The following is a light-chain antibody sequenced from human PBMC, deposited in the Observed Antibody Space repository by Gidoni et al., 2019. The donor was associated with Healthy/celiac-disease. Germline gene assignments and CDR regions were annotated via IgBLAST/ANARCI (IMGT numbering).Light chain of an antibody. CDR1: SIYVGCDNY. Sequence: QYALTQPRSVSGSPGPSVTISCTQTSIYVGCDNYVSWYQQITGKAPNLMIYDVSKRPAGVPERFSGSKDGNTASLTISGLQDEDEADYYCCSDAGSDTDVFGNGNKVTVL. CDR2: DVS. CDR3: CSDAGSDTDV. V-gene: IGLV2-11*01. J-gene: IGLJ1*01.